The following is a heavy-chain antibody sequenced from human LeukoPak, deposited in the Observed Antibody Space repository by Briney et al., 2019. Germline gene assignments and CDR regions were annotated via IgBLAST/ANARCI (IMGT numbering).Heavy chain of an antibody. Sequence: GGSLRLSCAASGFTFSSYGMHWVRQAPGKGLEWVAVISYDGSNKYYADSVKGRFTISRDNSKNTLYLQMNSLRAEDTAVYYCAKGTQRRAFDIWGQGTMVTVSS. D-gene: IGHD6-25*01. J-gene: IGHJ3*02. V-gene: IGHV3-30*18. CDR3: AKGTQRRAFDI. CDR1: GFTFSSYG. CDR2: ISYDGSNK.